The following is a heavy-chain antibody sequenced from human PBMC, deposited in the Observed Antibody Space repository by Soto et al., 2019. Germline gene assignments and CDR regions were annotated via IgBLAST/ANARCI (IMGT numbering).Heavy chain of an antibody. D-gene: IGHD3-16*01. Sequence: ASVKLSCKASGGTFSSYAISRVRQAPGQGLEWMGGIIPIFGTANYAQKFQGRVTITADESTSTAYMELSSLRSEDTAVYSCARVMSSLDAFDIWGQGTMVTVSS. V-gene: IGHV1-69*13. CDR1: GGTFSSYA. CDR2: IIPIFGTA. CDR3: ARVMSSLDAFDI. J-gene: IGHJ3*02.